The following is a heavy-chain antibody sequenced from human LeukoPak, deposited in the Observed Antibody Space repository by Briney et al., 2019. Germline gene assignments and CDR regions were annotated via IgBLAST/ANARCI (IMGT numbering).Heavy chain of an antibody. V-gene: IGHV3-30*04. CDR2: ISYDGSNK. Sequence: GGSLRLSCAASGFTFSSYAMHWVRQAPGKGLEWVAVISYDGSNKYYADSVKGRFTISRDNSKNTLYLQMNSLRAEDTAVYYCARVHRPYYYYGMDVWGQGTTVTVSS. J-gene: IGHJ6*02. CDR1: GFTFSSYA. CDR3: ARVHRPYYYYGMDV.